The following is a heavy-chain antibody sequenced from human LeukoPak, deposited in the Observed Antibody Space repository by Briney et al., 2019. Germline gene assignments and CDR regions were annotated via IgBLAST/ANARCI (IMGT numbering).Heavy chain of an antibody. V-gene: IGHV3-23*01. CDR3: EMTTVTNFDY. Sequence: GGSLRLSCAASGFTLSSYAMRWVRHAPGKGLEWVSAISGSGGSTYYADSVRRRFTISRDNPKNTLYLQMNSLRAEDTAVYYCEMTTVTNFDYWGQGTLVTVSS. D-gene: IGHD4-17*01. J-gene: IGHJ4*02. CDR1: GFTLSSYA. CDR2: ISGSGGST.